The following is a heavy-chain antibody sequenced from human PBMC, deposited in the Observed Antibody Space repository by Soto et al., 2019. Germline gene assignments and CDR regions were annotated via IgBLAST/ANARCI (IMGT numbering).Heavy chain of an antibody. CDR3: ATDEGDQ. J-gene: IGHJ5*02. V-gene: IGHV3-74*01. CDR2: VIGDGNTI. CDR1: GFTFGNHW. Sequence: EVQLVESGGGLVQPGGSLRLSCAASGFTFGNHWMHWVRQAPGKGLEWVSRVIGDGNTIDYADSVKGRFTVSRDNAKSTLYLQKNSLSAEDTAVYYCATDEGDQWGPVTLVT.